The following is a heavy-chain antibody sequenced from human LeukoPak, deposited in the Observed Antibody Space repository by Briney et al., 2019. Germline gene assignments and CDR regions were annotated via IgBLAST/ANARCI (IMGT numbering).Heavy chain of an antibody. V-gene: IGHV4-59*01. CDR1: GGSISSDY. Sequence: PSETLSLTCTVSGGSISSDYWSWIRQPPGKGLEWIGHIHYSGATNYNPSLRSRVTISLDTSKNQFSLKLTSVSPADTAKYYCASALATPGTTDFDYWGQGTLVTVSS. J-gene: IGHJ4*02. CDR3: ASALATPGTTDFDY. CDR2: IHYSGAT. D-gene: IGHD6-13*01.